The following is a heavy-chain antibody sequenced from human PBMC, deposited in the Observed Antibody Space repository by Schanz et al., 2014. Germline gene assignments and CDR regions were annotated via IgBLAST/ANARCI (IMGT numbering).Heavy chain of an antibody. CDR3: AREPLSGYNWFDP. V-gene: IGHV4-4*07. J-gene: IGHJ5*02. D-gene: IGHD6-25*01. CDR2: IYSRGSS. Sequence: QVQLQESGPGLLKPSETLSLTCTVSGGSIRSYFWSWIRQPAGKGLEWIGRIYSRGSSTYNPSLKSRVTKAYATPNTKFSLRRSSVTAADTAVYYCAREPLSGYNWFDPWGQGSLVTVSS. CDR1: GGSIRSYF.